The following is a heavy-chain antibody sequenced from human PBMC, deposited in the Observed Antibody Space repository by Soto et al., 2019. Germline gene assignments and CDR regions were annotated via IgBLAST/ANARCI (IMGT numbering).Heavy chain of an antibody. CDR2: IGVGSGSI. CDR1: GFSFRSYA. J-gene: IGHJ3*02. CDR3: VRDDRWAFDI. V-gene: IGHV3-48*01. D-gene: IGHD3-22*01. Sequence: EEQLVESGGGLVQPGGSLRVSCAASGFSFRSYAMNWVRQAPGKGLEWVSYIGVGSGSIFYADSVKGRFTISRDDAKNSLYLQMNTLRGEDTAVYYCVRDDRWAFDIWGQGTMVTVSS.